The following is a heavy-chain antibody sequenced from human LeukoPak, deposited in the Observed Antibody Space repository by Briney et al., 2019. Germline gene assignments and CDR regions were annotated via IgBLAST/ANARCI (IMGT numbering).Heavy chain of an antibody. J-gene: IGHJ3*02. Sequence: SETLSLTCVVSGGSINNYYWSWIRQPPGKGLEWIAYIYSSGNTNYNPSFKSRVTVSVDTSKNQLSLRPTSVAAADTAIYYCARQPSATAAFDIWGQGTMVIVSS. CDR1: GGSINNYY. D-gene: IGHD5-18*01. CDR2: IYSSGNT. V-gene: IGHV4-59*08. CDR3: ARQPSATAAFDI.